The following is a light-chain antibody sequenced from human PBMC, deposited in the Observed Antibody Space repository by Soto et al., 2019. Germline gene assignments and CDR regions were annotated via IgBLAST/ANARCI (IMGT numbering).Light chain of an antibody. CDR1: QTIRTY. CDR3: QQSYSTPQT. CDR2: TTS. V-gene: IGKV1-39*01. Sequence: DIQMTQSSSSLSASVGDRVTITCRASQTIRTYFNWYQKKSGKAPKLLIYTTSTLQSGVPPRFSGSGSGTVFTLTISSLQPEDSATYFCQQSYSTPQTFGQGTTVEVK. J-gene: IGKJ1*01.